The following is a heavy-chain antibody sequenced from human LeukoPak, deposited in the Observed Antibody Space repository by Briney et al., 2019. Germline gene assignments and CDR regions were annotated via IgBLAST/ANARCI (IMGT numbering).Heavy chain of an antibody. CDR3: AHRGYSGYEMGY. CDR2: IYWDDDK. Sequence: SGPTLVKPTQTLTLTCTFSGFSLNTSGVGVGWIRQPPGKALEWLALIYWDDDKRYSPSLKSRLTITKDTSKNQVVLTMTNMDPVDTATYYCAHRGYSGYEMGYWGQGTLVTVSS. J-gene: IGHJ4*02. D-gene: IGHD5-12*01. CDR1: GFSLNTSGVG. V-gene: IGHV2-5*02.